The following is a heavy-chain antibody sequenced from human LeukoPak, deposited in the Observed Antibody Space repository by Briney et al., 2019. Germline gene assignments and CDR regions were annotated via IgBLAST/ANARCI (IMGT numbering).Heavy chain of an antibody. D-gene: IGHD5-24*01. CDR2: IYYSGST. Sequence: SETLSLTCTVSGGSISSGGYYWSWIRQHPGKGLEWIGYIYYSGSTYYNPSLKSRVTISVDTSKNQFSLKLSSVTAADTAVYYCARDSGRDGYSFDYWGQGTLVTVSP. CDR1: GGSISSGGYY. CDR3: ARDSGRDGYSFDY. V-gene: IGHV4-31*03. J-gene: IGHJ4*02.